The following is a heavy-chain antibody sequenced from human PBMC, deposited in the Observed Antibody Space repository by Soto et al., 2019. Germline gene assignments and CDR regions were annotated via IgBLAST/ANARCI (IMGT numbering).Heavy chain of an antibody. CDR3: ARDGPHIPAVGDV. V-gene: IGHV1-18*01. Sequence: QVYLVQSGPEVKKPGASEKVSCKASGYTFINYGVRWVRQAPGQGLEWMGWISAYNGDKKYAQNVQGRVTLTTDTSTSTAYMAMRTLRSDDTAAYYCARDGPHIPAVGDVWGQGTTVTVSS. CDR2: ISAYNGDK. D-gene: IGHD6-13*01. J-gene: IGHJ6*02. CDR1: GYTFINYG.